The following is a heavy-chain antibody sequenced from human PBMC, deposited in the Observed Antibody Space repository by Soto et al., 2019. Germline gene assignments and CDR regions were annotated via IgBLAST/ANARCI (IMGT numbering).Heavy chain of an antibody. D-gene: IGHD2-8*01. Sequence: ASVKVSCKASGYSFTDYHIHWVRQAPGQGLEWLGRINPKSGGTSAAQKFQGWVTMTTDTSISTASMELTRLTSDDTAIYYCARGDSTDCSNGVCSFFYNHDMDVWGQGTTVTVSS. V-gene: IGHV1-2*04. J-gene: IGHJ6*02. CDR2: INPKSGGT. CDR1: GYSFTDYH. CDR3: ARGDSTDCSNGVCSFFYNHDMDV.